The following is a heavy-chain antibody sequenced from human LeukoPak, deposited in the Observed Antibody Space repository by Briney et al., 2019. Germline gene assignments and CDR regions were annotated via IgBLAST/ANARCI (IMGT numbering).Heavy chain of an antibody. Sequence: ASVKVSCKASGYALTRYGISWVRQALGQGLDWMGWINTYSGDTKYAQRLQGRVTLTTDTSTNTVYMELRSLRSDDTAVYYCAREQDVAASVDYFYYGLDVWGQGTTVTVSS. D-gene: IGHD6-6*01. CDR2: INTYSGDT. V-gene: IGHV1-18*01. CDR3: AREQDVAASVDYFYYGLDV. CDR1: GYALTRYG. J-gene: IGHJ6*02.